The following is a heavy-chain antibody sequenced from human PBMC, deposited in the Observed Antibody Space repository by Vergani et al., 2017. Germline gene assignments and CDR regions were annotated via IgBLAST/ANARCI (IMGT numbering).Heavy chain of an antibody. CDR3: ARVGDYGGNFIDY. CDR1: GYSISSGYY. J-gene: IGHJ4*02. D-gene: IGHD4-23*01. CDR2: IYHSGST. Sequence: VQLQESGPGLVKPSETLSLTCAVSGYSISSGYYWGWIRQPPGKGLEWIGSIYHSGSTYYNPSLKSRVTISVDTSKNQFSLKLSSVTAADTAVYYCARVGDYGGNFIDYWGQGTLVTVSS. V-gene: IGHV4-38-2*01.